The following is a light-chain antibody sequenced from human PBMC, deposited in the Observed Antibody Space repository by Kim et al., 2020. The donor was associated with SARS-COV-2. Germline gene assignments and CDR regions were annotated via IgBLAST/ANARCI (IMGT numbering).Light chain of an antibody. CDR3: QTWDSGSRV. Sequence: SYELTQPPSVSVSPGQTASITCSGYKLGYHYTSWYQQKAGQSPVLVIYENNKRPSGIPERISGSNSGNTATLTISGTQAMDEADYYCQTWDSGSRVFGGGTQLTVL. CDR1: KLGYHY. V-gene: IGLV3-1*01. J-gene: IGLJ3*02. CDR2: ENN.